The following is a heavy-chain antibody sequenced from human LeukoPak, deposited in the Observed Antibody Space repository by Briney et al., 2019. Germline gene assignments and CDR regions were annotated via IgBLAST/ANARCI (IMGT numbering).Heavy chain of an antibody. Sequence: SETLSLTCTVSGGSISSSSHYWGWIRQPPGKGLEWIGSMYYRGSTYHNPSLKSRVTISVDTSKNQFSLKLSSVTAADTAVYYCARVRQRMRAISGYVPAEMTNFDYWGQGTLVTVSS. V-gene: IGHV4-39*07. CDR1: GGSISSSSHY. CDR3: ARVRQRMRAISGYVPAEMTNFDY. J-gene: IGHJ4*02. D-gene: IGHD3-22*01. CDR2: MYYRGST.